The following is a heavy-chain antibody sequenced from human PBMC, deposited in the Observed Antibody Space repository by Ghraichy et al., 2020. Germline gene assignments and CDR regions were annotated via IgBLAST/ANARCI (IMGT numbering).Heavy chain of an antibody. V-gene: IGHV4-61*01. D-gene: IGHD6-13*01. J-gene: IGHJ4*02. Sequence: SETLSLTCTVSGGSVSCGSYYWSWIRQPPGKGLEWIGYIYYSGSTHYNPSLKSRVTISVDTSKNQFSLKLSSVTAADTAVYYCAREGPAGYSSSWYGYWGQGTLVTVSS. CDR2: IYYSGST. CDR3: AREGPAGYSSSWYGY. CDR1: GGSVSCGSYY.